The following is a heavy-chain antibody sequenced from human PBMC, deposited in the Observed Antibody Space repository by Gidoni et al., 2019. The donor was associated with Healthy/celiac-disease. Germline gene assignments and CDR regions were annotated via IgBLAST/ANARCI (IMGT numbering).Heavy chain of an antibody. CDR3: ARKGTDILTGYYNYFDY. CDR1: GYTFTSYG. J-gene: IGHJ4*02. D-gene: IGHD3-9*01. V-gene: IGHV1-18*01. CDR2: ISAYNGNT. Sequence: VQLVQSGAEVKKPGASVKVSCKASGYTFTSYGISWVRQAPGQALEWMGRISAYNGNTNYAQKLQGIVTMTTDTSTSTAYMELRSLRSDDTAVYYCARKGTDILTGYYNYFDYWGQGTLVTVSS.